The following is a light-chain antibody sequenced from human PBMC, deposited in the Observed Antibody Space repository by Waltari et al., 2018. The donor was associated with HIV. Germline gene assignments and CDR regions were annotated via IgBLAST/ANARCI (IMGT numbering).Light chain of an antibody. CDR2: LTS. CDR3: MQALQRPLT. J-gene: IGKJ4*01. Sequence: DIVMTQSPPALVVTPGEPASITCRASRSLLETNGFHFLQWYVQKSGQSPQLLMYLTSRRASGVPDRFSGSGSGTDFTLRISRVAAEDVGVYYCMQALQRPLTFGGGTKVEI. CDR1: RSLLETNGFHF. V-gene: IGKV2-28*01.